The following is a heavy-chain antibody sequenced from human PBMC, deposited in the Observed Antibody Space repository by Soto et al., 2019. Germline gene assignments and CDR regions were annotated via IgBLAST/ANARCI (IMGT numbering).Heavy chain of an antibody. V-gene: IGHV4-61*01. CDR3: ARVHYGLWSRHQHNGFDA. CDR2: IYYSGST. Sequence: SETLSLTCTVSGDSVSSTTYYWSWIRQPPGKGLEWIGYIYYSGSTNYNPSLKSRVTITVDTSKNQFSLKLSSVTAAHTAIYQCARVHYGLWSRHQHNGFDAWGQGTLVTVSS. J-gene: IGHJ5*02. D-gene: IGHD3-3*01. CDR1: GDSVSSTTYY.